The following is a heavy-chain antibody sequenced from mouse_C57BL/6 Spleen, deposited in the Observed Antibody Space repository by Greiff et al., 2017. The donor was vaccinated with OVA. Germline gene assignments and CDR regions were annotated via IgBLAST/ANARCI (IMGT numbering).Heavy chain of an antibody. D-gene: IGHD1-1*01. J-gene: IGHJ1*03. V-gene: IGHV1-82*01. CDR1: GYAFSSSW. CDR3: ARLDTTVGYFDV. CDR2: IYPGDGDT. Sequence: QVQLQQSGPELVKPGASVKISCKASGYAFSSSWMNWVKQRPGKGLEWIGRIYPGDGDTNYNGKFKGKATLTADKSSSTAYMQLSSLTSEDSAVYFCARLDTTVGYFDVWGTGTTVTVSS.